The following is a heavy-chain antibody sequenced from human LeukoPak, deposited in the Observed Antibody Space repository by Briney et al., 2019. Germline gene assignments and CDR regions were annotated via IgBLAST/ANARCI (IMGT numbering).Heavy chain of an antibody. CDR3: ARHVDLYSGSYYPYYGMDV. CDR2: IHYSGST. J-gene: IGHJ6*02. V-gene: IGHV4-59*08. CDR1: GGSISSYY. Sequence: PSESLSLTCTVSGGSISSYYWSWIRQPQGKGLEWNGYIHYSGSTNYNPSLKSRVTILVDTSKNQFSLNLSSVTAADTAVYYCARHVDLYSGSYYPYYGMDVWGQGTTVTVSS. D-gene: IGHD1-26*01.